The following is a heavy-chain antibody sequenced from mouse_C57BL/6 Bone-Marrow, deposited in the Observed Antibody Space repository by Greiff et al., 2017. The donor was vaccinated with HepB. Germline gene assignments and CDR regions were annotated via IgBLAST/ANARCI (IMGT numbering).Heavy chain of an antibody. V-gene: IGHV1-80*01. D-gene: IGHD2-2*01. Sequence: QVQLKESGAELVKPGASVKISCKASGYAFSSYWMNWVKQRPGKGLEWIGQIYPGDGDTNYNGKFKGKATLTADKSSSTAYMQLSSLTSEDSAVYFCVRYWVTTWWYSYYFDYWGQGTTLTVSS. CDR1: GYAFSSYW. CDR3: VRYWVTTWWYSYYFDY. J-gene: IGHJ2*01. CDR2: IYPGDGDT.